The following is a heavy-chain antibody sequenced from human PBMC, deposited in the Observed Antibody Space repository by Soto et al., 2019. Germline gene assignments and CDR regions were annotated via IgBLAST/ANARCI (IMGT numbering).Heavy chain of an antibody. J-gene: IGHJ5*02. V-gene: IGHV3-21*01. CDR1: GFTFSSYS. Sequence: PWGSLRLSCAASGFTFSSYSMDWVRQAPGKGLEWVSSISSSSAYIYYADSVKGRFTISRDNAKNSLSLQMDSLRAEDTAVYYCARGPSTSPYNQFDPWGQGTPVTVSS. CDR3: ARGPSTSPYNQFDP. D-gene: IGHD4-17*01. CDR2: ISSSSAYI.